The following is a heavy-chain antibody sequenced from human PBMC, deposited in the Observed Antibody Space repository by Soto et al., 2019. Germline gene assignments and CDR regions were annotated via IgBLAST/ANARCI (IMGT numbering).Heavy chain of an antibody. J-gene: IGHJ6*01. CDR3: ARDLLGFGYTYGDV. V-gene: IGHV1-69*12. CDR2: IIPIDATV. D-gene: IGHD3-10*01. CDR1: GGTFSNYA. Sequence: QVQLVQSGAEVKKPGSSVKVSCKASGGTFSNYALISWVRQAPGQGLEWMGGIIPIDATVNYAQKFQGRIPFTADESTTIVYMDLGSLRSEDTAMYYCARDLLGFGYTYGDVWGQGTTVTVSS.